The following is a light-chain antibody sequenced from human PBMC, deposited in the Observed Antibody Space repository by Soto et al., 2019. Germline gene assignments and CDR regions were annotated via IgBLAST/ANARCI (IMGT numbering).Light chain of an antibody. V-gene: IGLV2-14*01. CDR1: SSDVGGYNY. CDR3: SSYTSSSNVV. J-gene: IGLJ2*01. CDR2: EFS. Sequence: QSVLTQPASVSGSPGQSITISCTGTSSDVGGYNYVSWYQQHPGKAPKLMIYEFSNRPSGVSNRFSGSKSGNTASLTISGLQAEDEADYYCSSYTSSSNVVFGGGNQLTVL.